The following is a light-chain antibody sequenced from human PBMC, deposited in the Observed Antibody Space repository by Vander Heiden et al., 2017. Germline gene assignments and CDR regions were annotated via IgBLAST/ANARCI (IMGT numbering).Light chain of an antibody. CDR2: AAS. V-gene: IGKV1-39*01. CDR1: QSISSY. CDR3: QQSDSTPQT. J-gene: IGKJ4*01. Sequence: DIQMTQSPSSLSASVGDRVTITCRASQSISSYLNWYQQKPGKAPKLLIYAASSLQSGVPSRFSGSGSGTDFTLTISRLQPEDFATYYCQQSDSTPQTFGGETKVEIK.